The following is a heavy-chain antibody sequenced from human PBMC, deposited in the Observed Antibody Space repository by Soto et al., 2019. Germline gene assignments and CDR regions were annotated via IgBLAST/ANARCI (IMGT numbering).Heavy chain of an antibody. J-gene: IGHJ5*02. CDR2: IYHSGST. CDR1: GGSISSGGYS. Sequence: PSETLSLTCAVSGGSISSGGYSWSWIRQPPGKGLEWIGYIYHSGSTYYNPSLKSRVTISVDRSKNQFSLKLSSVTAADTAVYYCARSKWGYNCSGGSCYSSWFDPWGQGTLVTVSS. V-gene: IGHV4-30-2*01. CDR3: ARSKWGYNCSGGSCYSSWFDP. D-gene: IGHD2-15*01.